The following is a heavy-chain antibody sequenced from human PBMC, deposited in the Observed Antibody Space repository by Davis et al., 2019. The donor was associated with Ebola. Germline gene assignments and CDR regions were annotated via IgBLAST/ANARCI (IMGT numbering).Heavy chain of an antibody. Sequence: AASVKVSCKASGYTFTGYYMHWVRQAPGQGFEWMGWINPNSGGTNYAQKFQGWVTMTTDTSTSTAYMELRSLRSDDTAVCYCARRITMVQGRHYYYYGMDVWGQGTTVTVSS. V-gene: IGHV1-2*04. D-gene: IGHD3-10*01. CDR1: GYTFTGYY. J-gene: IGHJ6*02. CDR3: ARRITMVQGRHYYYYGMDV. CDR2: INPNSGGT.